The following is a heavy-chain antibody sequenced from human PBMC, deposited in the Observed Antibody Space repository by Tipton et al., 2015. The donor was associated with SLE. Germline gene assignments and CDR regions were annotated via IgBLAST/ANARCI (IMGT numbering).Heavy chain of an antibody. Sequence: QVQLVQSGAEVKRPGASVKVSCKASGYNLNTYTITWVRQAPGRGLEWMGWISPYNANTNYAQNFRGRVTMTTDTSTTTAYMELSSLRSEDTAVYYCAVGYDSSAYLGDWGQGTLVTVSS. CDR3: AVGYDSSAYLGD. CDR2: ISPYNANT. CDR1: GYNLNTYT. D-gene: IGHD3-22*01. J-gene: IGHJ4*02. V-gene: IGHV1-18*01.